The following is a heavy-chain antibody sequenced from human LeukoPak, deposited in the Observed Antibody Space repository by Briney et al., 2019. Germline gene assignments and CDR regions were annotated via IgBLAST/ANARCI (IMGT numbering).Heavy chain of an antibody. Sequence: ASVKVSCKASGYXFTTYDITWVRQAPGQGLEWMGWISTYNGNTNYAHSLQGRVTMTTDTSTTTAYMELRSLRSDDTAVYYCARNSGNYGYFDYWGQGTLVTVSS. CDR3: ARNSGNYGYFDY. CDR1: GYXFTTYD. D-gene: IGHD1-26*01. J-gene: IGHJ4*02. V-gene: IGHV1-18*01. CDR2: ISTYNGNT.